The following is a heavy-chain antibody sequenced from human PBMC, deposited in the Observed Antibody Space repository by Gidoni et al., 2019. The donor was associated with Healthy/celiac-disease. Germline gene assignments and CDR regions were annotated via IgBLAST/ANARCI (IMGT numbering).Heavy chain of an antibody. D-gene: IGHD2-21*02. CDR1: GYTLTELS. V-gene: IGHV1-24*01. Sequence: QVQLVQSGAEVKKPGASVKVSCKVSGYTLTELSMHWVRQAPGKGLEWMGGFDPEDGETIYAQKFQGRVTMTEDTSTDTAYMELSSLRSEDTAVYYCATVAHCGGDCYFLVVAFDIWGQGTMVTVSS. CDR2: FDPEDGET. J-gene: IGHJ3*02. CDR3: ATVAHCGGDCYFLVVAFDI.